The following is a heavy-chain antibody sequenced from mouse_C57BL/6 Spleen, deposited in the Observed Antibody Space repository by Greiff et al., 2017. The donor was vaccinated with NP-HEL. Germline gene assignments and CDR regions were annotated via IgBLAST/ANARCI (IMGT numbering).Heavy chain of an antibody. Sequence: VQLQQSGAELAKPGASVKLSCKASGYTFTSYWMHWVKQRPGQGLEWIGYINPSSGYTKYNEKFKSKATLTVDKPSSTAYMQLSSLTSEDSAVYYCARSADWAWFAYWGQGTLVTVSA. J-gene: IGHJ3*01. V-gene: IGHV1-7*01. CDR2: INPSSGYT. CDR3: ARSADWAWFAY. CDR1: GYTFTSYW. D-gene: IGHD4-1*01.